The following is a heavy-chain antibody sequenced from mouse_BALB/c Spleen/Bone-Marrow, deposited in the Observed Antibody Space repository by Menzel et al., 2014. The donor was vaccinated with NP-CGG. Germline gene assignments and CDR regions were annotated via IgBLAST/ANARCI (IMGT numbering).Heavy chain of an antibody. D-gene: IGHD2-1*01. Sequence: EVKLVESGGGLVQPGGFLRLSCATSGFTFTDHYMSWVRQPPGKALEWLGFIRNKANGYTTEYSASVKGRFTISRDNSQSIVYLQMNTLRAEDSATYYCARDYLYYFDYWGRGTTLTVPS. CDR1: GFTFTDHY. J-gene: IGHJ2*01. CDR2: IRNKANGYTT. V-gene: IGHV7-3*02. CDR3: ARDYLYYFDY.